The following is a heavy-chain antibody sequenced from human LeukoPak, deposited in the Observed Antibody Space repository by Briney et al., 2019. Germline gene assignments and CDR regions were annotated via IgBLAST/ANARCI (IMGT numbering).Heavy chain of an antibody. CDR3: ARGHYYYYYMDV. V-gene: IGHV1-2*06. CDR2: INPNSGGT. Sequence: ASVKVSCKASGYTFTGYYMHWVRQAPGQGLEWMGRINPNSGGTNYAQKFQGRVTMTRDTTISTAYMELGRLRSDDTAVYYCARGHYYYYYMDVWGKGTTVTVSS. J-gene: IGHJ6*03. CDR1: GYTFTGYY.